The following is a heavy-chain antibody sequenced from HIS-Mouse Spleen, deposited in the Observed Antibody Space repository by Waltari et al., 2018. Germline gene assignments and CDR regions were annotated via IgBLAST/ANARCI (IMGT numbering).Heavy chain of an antibody. CDR3: AREIPYSSSWYDWYFDL. CDR2: IYYSGST. Sequence: QLQLQESCPGLVKPSETLSLTCTVSGGSISSSSYYWVWIRQPPGKGLAWSGSIYYSGSTSHNPALKSRVTISVDTSKNQFSLKLSSVTAADTAVYYCAREIPYSSSWYDWYFDLWGRGTLVTVSS. V-gene: IGHV4-39*07. CDR1: GGSISSSSYY. D-gene: IGHD6-13*01. J-gene: IGHJ2*01.